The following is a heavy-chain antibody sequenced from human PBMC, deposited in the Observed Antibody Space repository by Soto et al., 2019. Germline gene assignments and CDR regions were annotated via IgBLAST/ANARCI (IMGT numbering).Heavy chain of an antibody. J-gene: IGHJ4*02. CDR1: GFTVSRSG. V-gene: IGHV3-30*18. Sequence: QVQLVESGGGVVQPGRSLRLSCAASGFTVSRSGMHWVRQAPGKGLEWVAFLSSDGNKKFHTDSVEGRFTISRDSSKNTLYLQMNSLRAEDTAVYYCSKELSLDYLGQGTLVIVSS. CDR2: LSSDGNKK. CDR3: SKELSLDY.